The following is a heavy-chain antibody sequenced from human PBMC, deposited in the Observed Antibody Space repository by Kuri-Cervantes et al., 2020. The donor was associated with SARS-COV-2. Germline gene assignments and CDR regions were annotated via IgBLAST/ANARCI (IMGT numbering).Heavy chain of an antibody. CDR2: IKSKTDGGTT. V-gene: IGHV3-15*01. CDR1: GFTFSSYW. J-gene: IGHJ4*02. Sequence: GGSLRLSCAASGFTFSSYWMSWVRQAPGKGLEWVGRIKSKTDGGTTDYAAPVKGRFTISRDDSKNTLYLQMNSLRAEDTAVYYCAKGDITGPDYWGQGTLVTVSS. D-gene: IGHD1-14*01. CDR3: AKGDITGPDY.